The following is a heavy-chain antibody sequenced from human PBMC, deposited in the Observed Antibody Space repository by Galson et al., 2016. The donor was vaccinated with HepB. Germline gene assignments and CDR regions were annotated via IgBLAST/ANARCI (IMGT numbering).Heavy chain of an antibody. CDR1: GYIFTTYW. D-gene: IGHD3-9*01. J-gene: IGHJ5*02. CDR3: ATQAHYDNLTGYRFDP. Sequence: QSGAEVKKPGESLKISCKGSGYIFTTYWIVWVRQMPGKGLEWMGSIYPGNSDTKYSPSFQGQVTISTDKSVNTAYLQWRSLKASDTAIYYCATQAHYDNLTGYRFDPWGQATQVIVSS. V-gene: IGHV5-51*01. CDR2: IYPGNSDT.